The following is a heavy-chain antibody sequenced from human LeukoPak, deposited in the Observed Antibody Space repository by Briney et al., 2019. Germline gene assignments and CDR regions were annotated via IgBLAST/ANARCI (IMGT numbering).Heavy chain of an antibody. V-gene: IGHV3-21*01. J-gene: IGHJ5*02. CDR1: GFTFSSYS. CDR2: ISSSSSYI. Sequence: GGSLRLSCAASGFTFSSYSMNWVRQAPGKGLEWVSSISSSSSYIYYADSVKGRFTISRDNAKNSLYLQMNSLRAEDTAVYYCARDLFAKGHCSGGSCSEFDPWGQGTLVTVSS. CDR3: ARDLFAKGHCSGGSCSEFDP. D-gene: IGHD2-15*01.